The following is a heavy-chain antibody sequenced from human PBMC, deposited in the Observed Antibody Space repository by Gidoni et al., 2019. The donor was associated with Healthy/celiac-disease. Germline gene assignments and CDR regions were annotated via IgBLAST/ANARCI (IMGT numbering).Heavy chain of an antibody. V-gene: IGHV3-66*01. CDR3: AREATFQGRSYGMDV. J-gene: IGHJ6*02. CDR1: GFTVSSNY. CDR2: IYSGGST. Sequence: EVQLVESGGGLVQPGGSLRLSCAASGFTVSSNYMSWVRQAPGKGLEWVSVIYSGGSTYYADSVKGRFTISRDNSKNTLYLQMNSLRAEDTAVYYCAREATFQGRSYGMDVWGQGTTVTVSS.